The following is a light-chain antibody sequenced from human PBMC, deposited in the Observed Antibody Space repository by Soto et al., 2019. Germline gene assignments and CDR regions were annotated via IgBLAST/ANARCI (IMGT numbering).Light chain of an antibody. CDR2: DAS. Sequence: EIVLTQSPGTLSLSPGERATLSCRASQSVNGNYLAWYQQRPGQASRRLIHDASTTATGIPDRFSGSGSGTDFTLTISRLEPEDFAVYHCHQYGASPFTFGQGTKLEIK. J-gene: IGKJ2*01. CDR1: QSVNGNY. CDR3: HQYGASPFT. V-gene: IGKV3-20*01.